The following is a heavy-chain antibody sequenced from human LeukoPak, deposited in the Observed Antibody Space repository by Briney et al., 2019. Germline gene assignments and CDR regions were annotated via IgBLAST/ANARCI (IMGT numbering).Heavy chain of an antibody. CDR2: ISGSGGST. CDR1: GFTFNRCW. Sequence: QTGGSLRLSCVVSGFTFNRCWMNWVRQAPGKGLEWVSAISGSGGSTYYADSAKGRFTISRDNSKNTLYLQMNSLRAEDTAVYYCAKDDRYCSSTSCYGPPPAHWGQGTLVTVSS. D-gene: IGHD2-2*01. V-gene: IGHV3-23*01. J-gene: IGHJ4*02. CDR3: AKDDRYCSSTSCYGPPPAH.